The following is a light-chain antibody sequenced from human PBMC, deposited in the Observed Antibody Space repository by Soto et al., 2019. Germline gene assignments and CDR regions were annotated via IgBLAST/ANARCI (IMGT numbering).Light chain of an antibody. CDR2: DAS. CDR3: QQYNRYSWT. V-gene: IGKV1-5*01. CDR1: QSISSW. J-gene: IGKJ1*01. Sequence: DIQMTQSPSTLSASVGDRVTITCRASQSISSWLAWYQQKPGKAPKLLIYDASSVESRVPSRLSGSGSGTEFTLTSSSLQHDYFATYYRQQYNRYSWTFGQGTKVEIK.